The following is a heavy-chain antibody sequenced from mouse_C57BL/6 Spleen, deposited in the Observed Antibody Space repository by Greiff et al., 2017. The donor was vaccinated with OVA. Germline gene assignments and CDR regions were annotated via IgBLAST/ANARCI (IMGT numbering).Heavy chain of an antibody. CDR2: IRNKANNHAT. CDR3: TPNWDRWYFDV. CDR1: GFTFSDAW. V-gene: IGHV6-6*01. D-gene: IGHD4-1*02. Sequence: EVQLQESGGGLVQPGGSMKLSCAASGFTFSDAWMDWVRQSPEKGLEWVAEIRNKANNHATYYAESVKGRFTISRDDSKSSVYLQMNSLRAEDTGIYYCTPNWDRWYFDVWGTGTTVTVSS. J-gene: IGHJ1*03.